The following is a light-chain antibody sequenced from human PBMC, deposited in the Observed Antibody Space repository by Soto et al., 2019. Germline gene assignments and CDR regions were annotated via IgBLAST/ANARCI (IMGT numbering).Light chain of an antibody. CDR3: QQRSNWPPFT. Sequence: EIVLTQSPATLSLSPGERVTLSCRASQSVGTYLAWYQHKPGQAPRLLIYDASSRATGVPARFSGSGSGTDFTLTISALEPEDFAVYYCQQRSNWPPFTFGPGTKVDIK. J-gene: IGKJ3*01. CDR1: QSVGTY. CDR2: DAS. V-gene: IGKV3-11*01.